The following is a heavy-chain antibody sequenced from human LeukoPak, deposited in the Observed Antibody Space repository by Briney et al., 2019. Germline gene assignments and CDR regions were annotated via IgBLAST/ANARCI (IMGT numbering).Heavy chain of an antibody. CDR2: INHSGST. V-gene: IGHV4-34*01. CDR3: ASRGGYGGYADYYYYYMDV. CDR1: GGSFSGFY. Sequence: SETLSLTCTLYGGSFSGFYWSWIRQPPGKGLEWIGEINHSGSTNYNPSLKSRVTISVDTSKNQFSLKLSSVTAADTAVYYCASRGGYGGYADYYYYYMDVWGKGTTVTISS. D-gene: IGHD5-12*01. J-gene: IGHJ6*03.